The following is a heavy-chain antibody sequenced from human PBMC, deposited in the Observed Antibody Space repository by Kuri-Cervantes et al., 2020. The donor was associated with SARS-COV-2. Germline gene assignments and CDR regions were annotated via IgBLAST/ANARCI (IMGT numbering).Heavy chain of an antibody. CDR3: ARSHRRAARYFDY. D-gene: IGHD6-6*01. CDR1: GGSISSVSYY. V-gene: IGHV4-61*02. Sequence: SCTVSGGSISSVSYYWSWIRQPAGKGLEWIGRIYTSGRTNYNPSLKSRVTISVDTSKNQFSLKLSSVTAADTAVYYCARSHRRAARYFDYWGQGTLVTVSS. J-gene: IGHJ4*02. CDR2: IYTSGRT.